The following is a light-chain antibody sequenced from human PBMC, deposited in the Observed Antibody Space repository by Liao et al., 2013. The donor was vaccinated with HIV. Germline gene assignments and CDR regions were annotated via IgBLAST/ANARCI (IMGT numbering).Light chain of an antibody. J-gene: IGLJ2*01. CDR2: EDT. V-gene: IGLV3-1*01. CDR1: RLGDKY. CDR3: QAWDITTHVV. Sequence: SYELTQPPSVSVPPGQTATITCSGDRLGDKYASWYQHKSGQSPVLVIYEDTKRPAGIPERFSGSNSGNTATLTISGTQPLDEADYYCQAWDITTHVVFGGGTKLTVL.